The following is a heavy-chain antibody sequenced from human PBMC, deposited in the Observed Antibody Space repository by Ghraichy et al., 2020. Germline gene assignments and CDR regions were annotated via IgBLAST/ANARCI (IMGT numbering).Heavy chain of an antibody. J-gene: IGHJ4*02. CDR3: ARGASSSPNYYFDF. Sequence: ASVKVSCKASGYAFTMYGIGWVRQAPGQGLEWMGWISGYNGDTNYALKIQDRVIMTTDTSTDTFFMELRSLTSDDTAVYFCARGASSSPNYYFDFWGQGTLVTVSS. CDR1: GYAFTMYG. CDR2: ISGYNGDT. D-gene: IGHD6-13*01. V-gene: IGHV1-18*01.